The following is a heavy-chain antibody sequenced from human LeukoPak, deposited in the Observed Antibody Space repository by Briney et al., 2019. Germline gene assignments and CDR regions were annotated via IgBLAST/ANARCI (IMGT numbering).Heavy chain of an antibody. J-gene: IGHJ4*02. D-gene: IGHD1-26*01. CDR1: GGSISSYY. Sequence: SETLSLTCTVSGGSISSYYWSWIRQPPAKGLEWIGNIYYSGSTNYNPSLKSRVTISVHTSKNQFSLKLTSVTAADTAVYYCATFDYGSYAVYWGQGTLVTVSS. CDR3: ATFDYGSYAVY. V-gene: IGHV4-59*01. CDR2: IYYSGST.